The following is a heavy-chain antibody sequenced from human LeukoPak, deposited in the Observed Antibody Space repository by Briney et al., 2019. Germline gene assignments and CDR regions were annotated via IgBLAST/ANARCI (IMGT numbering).Heavy chain of an antibody. CDR2: FDPEDGET. Sequence: ASVKVSCKVSGYTLTELSMHWVRQAPGKGLEWMGGFDPEDGETIYAQKFQGRVTMTEDTSTDTAYMELSSLRSEDTAVYYCTTEDYYDQLHYFDYWGQGTLVTVSS. J-gene: IGHJ4*02. D-gene: IGHD3-22*01. CDR1: GYTLTELS. V-gene: IGHV1-24*01. CDR3: TTEDYYDQLHYFDY.